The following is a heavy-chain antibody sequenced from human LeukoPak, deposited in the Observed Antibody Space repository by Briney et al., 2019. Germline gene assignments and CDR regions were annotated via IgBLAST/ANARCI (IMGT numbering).Heavy chain of an antibody. CDR2: IIPIFGTA. D-gene: IGHD6-13*01. J-gene: IGHJ4*02. V-gene: IGHV1-69*05. Sequence: ASVKVSCKASGGTFSSYAISWVRQAPGQGLEWMGGIIPIFGTANYAQKFQGRVTITTDESTSTAYMELSSLRSEDTAVYYCARDLGAAAGTLGYWGQGTLVTVSS. CDR1: GGTFSSYA. CDR3: ARDLGAAAGTLGY.